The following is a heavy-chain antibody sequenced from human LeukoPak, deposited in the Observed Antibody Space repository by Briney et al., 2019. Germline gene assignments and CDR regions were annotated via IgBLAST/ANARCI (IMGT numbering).Heavy chain of an antibody. CDR3: ARHGSTDYFDY. J-gene: IGHJ4*02. CDR2: IYYSGST. V-gene: IGHV4-59*08. CDR1: GASITSYY. Sequence: SETLSLTCTISGASITSYYWTWIRQPPGKGPEWIGYIYYSGSTNYNPSLKSRVTISVDTSKNQLSLRLSSVTAADTAVYYCARHGSTDYFDYWGQGTLVTVSS. D-gene: IGHD2-2*03.